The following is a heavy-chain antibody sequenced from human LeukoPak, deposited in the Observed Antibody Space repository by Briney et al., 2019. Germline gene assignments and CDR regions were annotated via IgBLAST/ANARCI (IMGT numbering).Heavy chain of an antibody. V-gene: IGHV1-2*02. J-gene: IGHJ6*02. CDR3: ARDRTSTVINYYYSGMDV. CDR1: GYTFTGYY. D-gene: IGHD5/OR15-5a*01. Sequence: ASVKVSCKASGYTFTGYYIHWVRQAPGQGLEWMGWINPNSGRTNSAQKFQGRVTMTRDTSISTAYMELRRLRSDDTAVYYCARDRTSTVINYYYSGMDVWGQGTTVTVSS. CDR2: INPNSGRT.